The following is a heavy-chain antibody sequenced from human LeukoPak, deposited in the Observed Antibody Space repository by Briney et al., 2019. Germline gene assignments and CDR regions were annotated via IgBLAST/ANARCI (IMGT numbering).Heavy chain of an antibody. D-gene: IGHD1-26*01. Sequence: PGGSLRLSCAASGFSFDDYAMNWVRQAPGKGLEWVSGISGSGGRLFHSDSVKGRFTVSRDNSKNTLFLQMNNLRVEDTAVYYCAKDGSDIYVRGAFDIWGQGTMVTVSS. CDR3: AKDGSDIYVRGAFDI. J-gene: IGHJ3*02. V-gene: IGHV3-23*01. CDR2: ISGSGGRL. CDR1: GFSFDDYA.